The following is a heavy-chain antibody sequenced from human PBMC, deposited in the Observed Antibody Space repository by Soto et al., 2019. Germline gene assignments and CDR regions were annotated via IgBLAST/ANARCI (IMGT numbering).Heavy chain of an antibody. Sequence: PRGSLRLSCVASGFTFTTYRMSWVRHTPGKGLEWVANIKQDGCGKYYVESVKGRFTISRYNAKNSLLLQMNSLRAEDTAVYYCARASGLNYYDSGNYYYLFYFVLWGLGT. V-gene: IGHV3-7*03. CDR1: GFTFTTYR. J-gene: IGHJ4*02. CDR2: IKQDGCGK. D-gene: IGHD3-10*01. CDR3: ARASGLNYYDSGNYYYLFYFVL.